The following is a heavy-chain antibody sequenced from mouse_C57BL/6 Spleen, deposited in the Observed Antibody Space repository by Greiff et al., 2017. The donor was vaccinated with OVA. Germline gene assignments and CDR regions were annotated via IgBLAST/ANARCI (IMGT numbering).Heavy chain of an antibody. D-gene: IGHD2-4*01. CDR2: FYPGSGSI. J-gene: IGHJ3*01. CDR3: ARREDRTMIRGAWFAY. CDR1: GYTFTEYT. V-gene: IGHV1-62-2*01. Sequence: VQLQQSGAELVKPGASVKLSCKASGYTFTEYTIHWVKQRSGQGLEWIGWFYPGSGSIKYNEKFKDKATLTADKSSSTVYMELSRLTSEDSAVYFFARREDRTMIRGAWFAYWGQGTLVTVSA.